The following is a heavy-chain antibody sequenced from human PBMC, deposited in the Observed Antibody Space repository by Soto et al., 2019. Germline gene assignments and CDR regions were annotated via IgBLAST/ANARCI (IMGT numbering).Heavy chain of an antibody. J-gene: IGHJ6*02. D-gene: IGHD2-21*02. V-gene: IGHV1-18*01. CDR3: ASSYCGGDCSVLYYYYGMDV. Sequence: QVQLVQSGAEVKKPGASVKVSCKASGYTFSSYGISWVRQAPGQGLEWMGWISAYNGNTNYAQKLQGRVTMPTDTXXSTAYMELRSLRSDDTAVYYCASSYCGGDCSVLYYYYGMDVWGQGTTVTVSS. CDR1: GYTFSSYG. CDR2: ISAYNGNT.